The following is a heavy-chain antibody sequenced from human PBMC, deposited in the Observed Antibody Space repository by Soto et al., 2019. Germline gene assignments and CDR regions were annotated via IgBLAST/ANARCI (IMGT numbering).Heavy chain of an antibody. J-gene: IGHJ4*02. CDR2: FIPIFGTA. V-gene: IGHV1-69*06. CDR1: GGTCSSYA. Sequence: QVQLVQSGAEVKKPGSSVKVSCKASGGTCSSYAISWVRQAPGQGLEWMGGFIPIFGTANYAQKFQGRVTITADKSTSTASMDLSSLRSEDTAVYYCARNRGYGAVTSTWSPLDYWGQGILVTVSS. D-gene: IGHD6-19*01. CDR3: ARNRGYGAVTSTWSPLDY.